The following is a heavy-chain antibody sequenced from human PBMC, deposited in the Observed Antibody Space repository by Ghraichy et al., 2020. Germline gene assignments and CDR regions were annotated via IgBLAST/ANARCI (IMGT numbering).Heavy chain of an antibody. CDR2: INSDGSRT. CDR1: GFTFSSYW. CDR3: ARGGVATLGKTYYYYGMEV. Sequence: GGSLRLSCAASGFTFSSYWMHWVRQAPGKGLVWVSRINSDGSRTSYADSVKGRFTISRDNAKNTLYLQMNSLRAEDTAVYYCARGGVATLGKTYYYYGMEVWGKGATVTVSS. V-gene: IGHV3-74*01. D-gene: IGHD5-12*01. J-gene: IGHJ6*04.